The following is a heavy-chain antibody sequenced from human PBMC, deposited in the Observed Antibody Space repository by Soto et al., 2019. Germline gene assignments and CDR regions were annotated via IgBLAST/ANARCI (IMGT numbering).Heavy chain of an antibody. CDR3: AMSKEIWGSYQYPSEYYVEY. Sequence: SETLSLTCTVSGGSISSYYWSWIRQPPGKGLEWIGYIYYSGSTNYNPSLKSRVTISVDTSKNQFSLKLSSVTAADTAVYYCAMSKEIWGSYQYPSEYYVEYWGQGTLVTVS. CDR1: GGSISSYY. V-gene: IGHV4-59*08. CDR2: IYYSGST. D-gene: IGHD3-16*02. J-gene: IGHJ4*02.